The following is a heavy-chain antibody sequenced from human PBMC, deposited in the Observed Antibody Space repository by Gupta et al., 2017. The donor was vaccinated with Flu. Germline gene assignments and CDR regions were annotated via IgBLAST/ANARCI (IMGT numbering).Heavy chain of an antibody. J-gene: IGHJ6*02. V-gene: IGHV3-23*01. D-gene: IGHD6-19*01. Sequence: EVQLLESGGGLVQPGGSLRLSCAASGFPFSGYAMSWVRQAPGKGLEWVSGISGSGGSTYYAESVKGRFTISRDNSKNTLYLQMNSLRAEDTAVYYCAKGSGWSPYYYGMDVWGQGTTVTVSS. CDR2: ISGSGGST. CDR1: GFPFSGYA. CDR3: AKGSGWSPYYYGMDV.